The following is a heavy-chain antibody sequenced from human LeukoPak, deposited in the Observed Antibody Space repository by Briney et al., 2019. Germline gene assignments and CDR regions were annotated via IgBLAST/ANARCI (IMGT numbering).Heavy chain of an antibody. CDR3: ARDARQVYYGMDV. CDR2: IYSGGST. V-gene: IGHV3-66*01. J-gene: IGHJ6*02. CDR1: GFTVSSNY. Sequence: GGSLRLSCAASGFTVSSNYMNWVRQAPGKGLEWVSVIYSGGSTYYAGSVKGRFTISRDNSKNTLYLQMDSLRAEDTAVYYCARDARQVYYGMDVWGQGTTVTVSS.